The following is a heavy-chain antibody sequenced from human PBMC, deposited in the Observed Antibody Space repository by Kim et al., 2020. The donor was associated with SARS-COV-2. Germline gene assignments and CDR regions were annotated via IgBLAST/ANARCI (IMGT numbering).Heavy chain of an antibody. Sequence: SETLSLTCTVSGGSVSSGSYYWSWIRQPPGKGLEWIGYIYYSGSTNYNPSLKSRVTISVDTSKNQFSLKLSSVTAADTAVYYCARETYRSGFDGKVNWFDPWGQGTLVTVSS. D-gene: IGHD6-19*01. J-gene: IGHJ5*02. CDR1: GGSVSSGSYY. CDR2: IYYSGST. CDR3: ARETYRSGFDGKVNWFDP. V-gene: IGHV4-61*01.